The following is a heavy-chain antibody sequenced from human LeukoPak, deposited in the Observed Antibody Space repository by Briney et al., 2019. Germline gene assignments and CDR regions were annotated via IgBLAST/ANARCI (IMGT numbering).Heavy chain of an antibody. Sequence: SVKVSCKASGFTFTSSAMQWVRQARGQRLEWIGWIVVGSGNTNYAQKFQERVTITRDMSTSTAYMELSCLRSEDTAVYYCAADRQGIAAAGRSGPHYYGMDVWGQGTTVTVSS. J-gene: IGHJ6*02. CDR3: AADRQGIAAAGRSGPHYYGMDV. V-gene: IGHV1-58*02. CDR2: IVVGSGNT. D-gene: IGHD6-13*01. CDR1: GFTFTSSA.